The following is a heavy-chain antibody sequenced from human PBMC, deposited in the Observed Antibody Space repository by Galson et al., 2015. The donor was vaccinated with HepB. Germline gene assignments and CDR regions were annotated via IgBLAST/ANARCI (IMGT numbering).Heavy chain of an antibody. D-gene: IGHD4-11*01. Sequence: SLRLSCAASGFTFSSYAMHWVRQAPGKGLEWVAVISYDGSNKYYADSVKGRFTISRDNSKNTLYLQMNSLRAEDTAVYYCARAATVLAFDIWGQGTMVTVSS. CDR3: ARAATVLAFDI. CDR1: GFTFSSYA. V-gene: IGHV3-30-3*01. CDR2: ISYDGSNK. J-gene: IGHJ3*02.